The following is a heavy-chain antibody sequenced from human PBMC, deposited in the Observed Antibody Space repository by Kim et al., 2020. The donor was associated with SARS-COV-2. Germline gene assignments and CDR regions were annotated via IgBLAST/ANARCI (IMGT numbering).Heavy chain of an antibody. J-gene: IGHJ4*02. CDR1: GDSVSSNSAA. CDR3: ARDWSTRAAAGRSFDY. CDR2: TYYRSKWYN. Sequence: SQTLSLTCAISGDSVSSNSAAWNWIRQSPSRGLEWLGRTYYRSKWYNDYAVSVKSRITINPDTSKNQFSLQLNSVTPEDTAVYYCARDWSTRAAAGRSFDYWGQGTLVTVSS. V-gene: IGHV6-1*01. D-gene: IGHD6-13*01.